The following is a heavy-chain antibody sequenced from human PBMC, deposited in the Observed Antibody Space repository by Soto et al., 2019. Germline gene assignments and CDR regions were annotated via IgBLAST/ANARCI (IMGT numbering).Heavy chain of an antibody. V-gene: IGHV4-30-2*01. J-gene: IGHJ4*02. CDR3: ARGIHDYVWVFDY. CDR1: GGSMSSGGYS. CDR2: SYHSGST. D-gene: IGHD3-16*01. Sequence: SETLSLTCAVSGGSMSSGGYSWSWIRHPPGKGLEWIGYSYHSGSTYYNPSLKSRVTISGDRSKNQFSLRLSSVTAADTAVYYCARGIHDYVWVFDYWGQGTLVTVSS.